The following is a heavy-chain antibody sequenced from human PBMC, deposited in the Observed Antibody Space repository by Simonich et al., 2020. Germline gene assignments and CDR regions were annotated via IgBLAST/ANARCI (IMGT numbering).Heavy chain of an antibody. CDR2: IYYSGST. J-gene: IGHJ3*02. Sequence: QLQLQESGPGLVKPSETLSLTCTVSGGSISSSSYYWVWIRQPPGKGLEGIGGIYYSGSTYYTPPLKIRVTSSVYTSKNQFSLKLSSVTAADTAVYYCARNAGFAFDIWGQGTMVTVSS. CDR1: GGSISSSSYY. CDR3: ARNAGFAFDI. V-gene: IGHV4-39*01. D-gene: IGHD2-8*01.